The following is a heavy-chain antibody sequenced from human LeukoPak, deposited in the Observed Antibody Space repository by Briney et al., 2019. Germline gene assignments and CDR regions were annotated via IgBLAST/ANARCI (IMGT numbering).Heavy chain of an antibody. J-gene: IGHJ4*02. CDR2: IYYSGST. D-gene: IGHD6-13*01. CDR1: GGSISNYY. Sequence: PSETLSLTCTVSGGSISNYYWGWIRQPPGEGLEWIGSIYYSGSTNYNPSLKSRVTISVDTSKNQFSLKLSSVTAADTAVYYCARVQQLVIDYWGQGTLVTVSS. CDR3: ARVQQLVIDY. V-gene: IGHV4-59*01.